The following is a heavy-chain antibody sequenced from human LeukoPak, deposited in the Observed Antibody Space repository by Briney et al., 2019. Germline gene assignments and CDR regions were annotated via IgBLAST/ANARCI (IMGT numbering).Heavy chain of an antibody. J-gene: IGHJ4*02. CDR2: IIPLFGTT. D-gene: IGHD1-26*01. CDR1: GGTFSSYA. V-gene: IGHV1-69*01. CDR3: AREYSESYDPFDY. Sequence: SVKVSCKASGGTFSSYAISWVRQAPGQGLEWMGGIIPLFGTTNYAQKFQGRVTITADESTSTAYMELSSLRSEDTAVYYCAREYSESYDPFDYWGQGTLVTVSS.